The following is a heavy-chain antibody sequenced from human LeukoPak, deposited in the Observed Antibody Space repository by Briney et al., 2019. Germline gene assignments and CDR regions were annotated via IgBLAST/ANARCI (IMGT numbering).Heavy chain of an antibody. Sequence: GGSLRLSCAASGFPFSTYWMSWVRQAPGKGLEWVANINQDGTEKYYVDSVKGRFTISRDYAKNSLYLQMNSLRAEDTAVYYCARDLGYLGYCTNGVCFPDYWGQGTLVTVSS. CDR2: INQDGTEK. D-gene: IGHD2-8*01. CDR3: ARDLGYLGYCTNGVCFPDY. J-gene: IGHJ4*02. CDR1: GFPFSTYW. V-gene: IGHV3-7*01.